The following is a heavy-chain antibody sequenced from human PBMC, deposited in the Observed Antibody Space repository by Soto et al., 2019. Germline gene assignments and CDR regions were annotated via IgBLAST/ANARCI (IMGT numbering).Heavy chain of an antibody. CDR1: GGSFSGYY. J-gene: IGHJ4*02. CDR3: ARGRGREDIVATRSY. Sequence: QVQLQQWGAGLLKPSETLSLTCAVYGGSFSGYYWSWIRQPPGKGLEWIGEINHSGSTNYNPSLKSRVTISVDTSKNQFSLKLSSVTAADTAVYYCARGRGREDIVATRSYWGQGTLVTVSS. CDR2: INHSGST. V-gene: IGHV4-34*01. D-gene: IGHD5-12*01.